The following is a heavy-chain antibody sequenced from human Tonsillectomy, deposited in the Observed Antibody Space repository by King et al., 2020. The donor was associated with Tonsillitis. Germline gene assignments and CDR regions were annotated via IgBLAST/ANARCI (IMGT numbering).Heavy chain of an antibody. J-gene: IGHJ4*02. CDR3: AIDYDILTGYARGYFDY. Sequence: QLVQSGAEVKKPGSSVKVSCKASGGTFNNYAIIWVRQAPGQGLEWMGGILPIFGTPPYAQRFQARVIVSADPSTVTAHMALGSLTSDDTAVYYCAIDYDILTGYARGYFDYWGQGTLVTVSS. V-gene: IGHV1-69*12. D-gene: IGHD3-9*01. CDR1: GGTFNNYA. CDR2: ILPIFGTP.